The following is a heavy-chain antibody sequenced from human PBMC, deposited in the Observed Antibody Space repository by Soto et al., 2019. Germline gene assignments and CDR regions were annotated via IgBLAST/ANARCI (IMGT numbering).Heavy chain of an antibody. D-gene: IGHD3-10*01. CDR2: FDPEDGET. Sequence: ASVKVSCKVSGYTLTELSIHWVRQAPGKGLEWMGGFDPEDGETIYAQKFQGRVTMTEDTSTDTAYMELSSLRSEDTAVYYCATVSPRITMVRGVIPDAFDIWGQGTMVTV. J-gene: IGHJ3*02. CDR3: ATVSPRITMVRGVIPDAFDI. V-gene: IGHV1-24*01. CDR1: GYTLTELS.